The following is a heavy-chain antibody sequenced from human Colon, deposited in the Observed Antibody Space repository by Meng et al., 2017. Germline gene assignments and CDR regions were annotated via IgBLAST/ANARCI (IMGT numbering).Heavy chain of an antibody. CDR1: GGSIDSSDFY. V-gene: IGHV4-39*07. J-gene: IGHJ4*02. Sequence: QLQLQESGPGLVKPSETLSLTCSVSGGSIDSSDFYWGCIRQPPGGGLEWIATIYYSGGTYYNPSLKSRVTISLDTSKNQFSLKLSSVTAADTAVYYCAREQSDYFDYWGQGMLVTVSS. CDR3: AREQSDYFDY. CDR2: IYYSGGT.